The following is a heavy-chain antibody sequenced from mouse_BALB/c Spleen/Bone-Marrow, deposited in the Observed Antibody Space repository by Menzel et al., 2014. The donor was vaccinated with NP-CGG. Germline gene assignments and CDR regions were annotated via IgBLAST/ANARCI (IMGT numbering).Heavy chain of an antibody. CDR3: AKNLEAFDY. J-gene: IGHJ2*01. Sequence: EVKLVESGGGLVQPGGSLKLSCAASGFTFSNYGMSWVRQTPDKRLELVATINSNGGITYYPDSVKGRFTISRDNAKNTLYLQMSSLKSEDTAMYYCAKNLEAFDYWGQGTTLTVSS. V-gene: IGHV5-6-3*01. D-gene: IGHD3-2*02. CDR2: INSNGGIT. CDR1: GFTFSNYG.